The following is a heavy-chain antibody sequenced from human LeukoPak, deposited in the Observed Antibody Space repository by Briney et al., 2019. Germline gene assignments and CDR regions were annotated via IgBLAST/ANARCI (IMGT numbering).Heavy chain of an antibody. CDR3: ARVGQWFGELLPLDY. CDR2: ISYDGSNK. J-gene: IGHJ4*02. Sequence: GGSLRLSCAASGITFSSYAMHWVRQAPGKGLEWVAVISYDGSNKYYADSVKGRFTISRDNSKNTLYLQMNSLRAEDTAVYYCARVGQWFGELLPLDYWGQGTLVTVSS. V-gene: IGHV3-30-3*01. D-gene: IGHD3-10*01. CDR1: GITFSSYA.